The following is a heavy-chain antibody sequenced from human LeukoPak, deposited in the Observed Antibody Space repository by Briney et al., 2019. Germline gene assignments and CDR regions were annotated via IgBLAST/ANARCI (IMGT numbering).Heavy chain of an antibody. J-gene: IGHJ4*02. CDR1: GDSVSSNDAA. D-gene: IGHD3-10*01. CDR2: TLYRSKWSY. V-gene: IGHV6-1*01. CDR3: ARENTLVRGVINPLDY. Sequence: SQTLSLTCAISGDSVSSNDAAWNWIRQSPSGGLEWLGRTLYRSKWSYDYAVSVRGRITINPDTSKNQFSLQLSSVTPEDTPVYYCARENTLVRGVINPLDYWGQGTLVTVSP.